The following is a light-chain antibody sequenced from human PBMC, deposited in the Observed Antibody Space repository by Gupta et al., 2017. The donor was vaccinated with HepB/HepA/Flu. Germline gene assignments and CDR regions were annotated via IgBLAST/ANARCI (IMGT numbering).Light chain of an antibody. J-gene: IGLJ1*01. CDR3: STWDDSLDGLCV. V-gene: IGLV1-44*01. CDR1: NSNIGRNA. Sequence: QFVLTQPPSASGTQGQNVIISCSGSNSNIGRNAVNWYHQVPGADPKLVIYRNDQRPSGVPDRFSGSRSGTSAFLAISCLQSDDEADYYCSTWDDSLDGLCVFGTGTKVTVL. CDR2: RND.